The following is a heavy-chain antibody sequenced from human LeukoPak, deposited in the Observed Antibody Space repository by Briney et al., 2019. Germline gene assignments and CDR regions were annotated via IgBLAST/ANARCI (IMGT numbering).Heavy chain of an antibody. D-gene: IGHD6-25*01. CDR3: ARAEAAGDNRGGYYYFYMDV. V-gene: IGHV3-23*01. Sequence: GGSLRLSCAPSGFTFSAHHMNWVRQAPGKGLEWVSGITASGATTYYADSVKGRFTISRDSSQSTLYLQMNSLRAEDTAVYYCARAEAAGDNRGGYYYFYMDVGGKGTRSPSP. CDR2: ITASGATT. J-gene: IGHJ6*03. CDR1: GFTFSAHH.